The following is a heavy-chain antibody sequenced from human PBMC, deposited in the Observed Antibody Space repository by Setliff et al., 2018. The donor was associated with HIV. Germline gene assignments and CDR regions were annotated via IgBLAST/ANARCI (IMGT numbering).Heavy chain of an antibody. V-gene: IGHV3-74*01. Sequence: PGGSLRLSCAASGFTFSSYWMHWVRQVPGKGLMWVSRINGDGTSKRYAESVQGRFSISRDNAKNTMYLEMNSLRADDTAVYYCANDRGAPAPFDYWGQGTLVTVSS. CDR3: ANDRGAPAPFDY. D-gene: IGHD6-25*01. CDR2: INGDGTSK. CDR1: GFTFSSYW. J-gene: IGHJ4*02.